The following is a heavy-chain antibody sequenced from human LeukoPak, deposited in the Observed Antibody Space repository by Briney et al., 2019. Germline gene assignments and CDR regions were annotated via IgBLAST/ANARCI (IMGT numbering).Heavy chain of an antibody. CDR3: AREGELIDY. CDR2: INSDGSST. CDR1: GFTFSSYW. Sequence: GGSLRLSCAASGFTFSSYWMHWVRQAPGKGLVWVSRINSDGSSTSSADSVKGRFTISRDNAKNTLYLQMNSLGVEDTAVYYCAREGELIDYWGQGTLVTVSS. J-gene: IGHJ4*02. D-gene: IGHD3-10*01. V-gene: IGHV3-74*01.